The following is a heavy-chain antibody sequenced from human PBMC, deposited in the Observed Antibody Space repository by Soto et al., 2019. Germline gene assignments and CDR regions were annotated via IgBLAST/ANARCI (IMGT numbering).Heavy chain of an antibody. Sequence: PSETLSLTCDVSGDSISSILWWSWVRQTPGKGLEWIGEIYHSGSINYNPSLKSRVTISADRSKNQFSLTLTAVTAADTAVYYCATSQLGEYFDNWGQGTLVTVSS. CDR1: GDSISSILW. D-gene: IGHD1-1*01. CDR3: ATSQLGEYFDN. J-gene: IGHJ4*02. V-gene: IGHV4-4*02. CDR2: IYHSGSI.